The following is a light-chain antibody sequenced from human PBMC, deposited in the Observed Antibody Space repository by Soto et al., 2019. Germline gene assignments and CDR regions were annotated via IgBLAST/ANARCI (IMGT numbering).Light chain of an antibody. CDR2: KAF. J-gene: IGKJ1*01. CDR3: QQYDTYPWT. Sequence: DIQMTQSPSTLSASVGDRLTITCRASQNTNNWLAWYQQKPGKAPKLLIYKAFTLERGVPSRFSGSGSGTEFAVTISSLQPADFATYYGQQYDTYPWTFGQGTNVEIK. CDR1: QNTNNW. V-gene: IGKV1-5*03.